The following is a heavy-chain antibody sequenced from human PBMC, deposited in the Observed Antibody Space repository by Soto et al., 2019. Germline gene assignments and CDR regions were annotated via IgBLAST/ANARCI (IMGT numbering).Heavy chain of an antibody. D-gene: IGHD6-6*01. V-gene: IGHV1-2*02. CDR3: ARSIAARRAGGY. CDR1: GYTFTGYY. CDR2: INPNSGGT. J-gene: IGHJ4*02. Sequence: ASVKVSCKASGYTFTGYYIHWVRQAPGQGLEWMGWINPNSGGTNYAQKFQGRVTMTRDTSISTAYMELSRLRSDDTAVYYCARSIAARRAGGYWGQGTLVTVSS.